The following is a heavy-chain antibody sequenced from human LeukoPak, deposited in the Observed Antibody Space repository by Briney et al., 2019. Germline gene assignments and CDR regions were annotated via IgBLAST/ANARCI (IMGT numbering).Heavy chain of an antibody. V-gene: IGHV3-23*01. Sequence: GGSLRLSCAASGFTVSNYYMSWVRQAPGKGLEWVSAISGSGGSTYYADSVEGRFTISRDNSKNTLYLQMNSLRAEDTAVYYCAVSGSYSRAFDIWGQGTMVTVSS. J-gene: IGHJ3*02. CDR2: ISGSGGST. CDR3: AVSGSYSRAFDI. CDR1: GFTVSNYY. D-gene: IGHD1-26*01.